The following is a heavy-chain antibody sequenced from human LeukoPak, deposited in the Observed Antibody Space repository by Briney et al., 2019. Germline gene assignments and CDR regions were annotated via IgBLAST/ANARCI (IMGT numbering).Heavy chain of an antibody. Sequence: PSETLSLTCTVSGGSISSGGYYWSWIRQHPGKGLEWIGYIYYSGSTYYNPSLKSRVTISVDTSKNQFSLKLSSVTAADTAVYYCARARYSYGPYYFDYWGQGTLVTVSS. CDR3: ARARYSYGPYYFDY. V-gene: IGHV4-31*03. D-gene: IGHD5-18*01. CDR2: IYYSGST. J-gene: IGHJ4*02. CDR1: GGSISSGGYY.